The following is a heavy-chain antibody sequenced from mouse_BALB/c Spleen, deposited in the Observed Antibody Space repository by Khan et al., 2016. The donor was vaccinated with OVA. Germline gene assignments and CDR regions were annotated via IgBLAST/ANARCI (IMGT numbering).Heavy chain of an antibody. V-gene: IGHV3-2*02. Sequence: EVKLEVSGPGLVKPSQSLSLTCTVTGYSITSDYAWNWLRQFPGNKLEWMGFISYSGNTNYNPSLKSRISITRDTTKNQFFLQLNSVTIEDTATDYCARVYGGDFDYWGQGTTLTVSS. CDR2: ISYSGNT. D-gene: IGHD1-1*01. CDR1: GYSITSDYA. J-gene: IGHJ2*01. CDR3: ARVYGGDFDY.